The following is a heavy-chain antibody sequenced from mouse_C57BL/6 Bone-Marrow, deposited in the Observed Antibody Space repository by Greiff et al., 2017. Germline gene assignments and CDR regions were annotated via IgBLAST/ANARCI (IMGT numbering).Heavy chain of an antibody. D-gene: IGHD1-1*01. CDR1: GYTFTSYW. Sequence: QVQLQQPGAELVKPGASVKLSCKASGYTFTSYWMQWVKQRPGQGLEWIGEIDPSDSYTNCNQKFKGKATLTVDPSSSTAYMQLSSLTSEGSAVYYWARSDFYYFGHFDYWGQCTTLTHSS. J-gene: IGHJ2*01. CDR3: ARSDFYYFGHFDY. CDR2: IDPSDSYT. V-gene: IGHV1-50*01.